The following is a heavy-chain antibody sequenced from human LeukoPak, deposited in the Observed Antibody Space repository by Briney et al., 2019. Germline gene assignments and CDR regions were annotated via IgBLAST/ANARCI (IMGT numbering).Heavy chain of an antibody. D-gene: IGHD3-9*01. CDR2: ISAYNGNT. CDR3: ARDWIPNYDILTNYYYYYGMDV. Sequence: ASVTVSCKASGYTFTSYGISWVRQAPGQGLEWMGWISAYNGNTNYAQKLQGRVTMTTDTSTSTAYMELRSLRSDDTAVYYCARDWIPNYDILTNYYYYYGMDVWGQGTTVTVSS. J-gene: IGHJ6*02. CDR1: GYTFTSYG. V-gene: IGHV1-18*01.